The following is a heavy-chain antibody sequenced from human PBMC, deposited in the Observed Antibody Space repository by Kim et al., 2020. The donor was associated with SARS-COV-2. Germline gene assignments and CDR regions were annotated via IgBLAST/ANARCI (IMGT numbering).Heavy chain of an antibody. CDR2: ISSSSSTI. Sequence: GGSLRLSCAASGFTFSSYSMNWVRQAPGKGLEWVSYISSSSSTIYYADSVKGRFTISRDNAKNSLYLQMNSLRDEDTAVYYCARDPRVLPATVGATDYWGQGTLVTVSS. CDR1: GFTFSSYS. CDR3: ARDPRVLPATVGATDY. V-gene: IGHV3-48*02. J-gene: IGHJ4*02. D-gene: IGHD1-26*01.